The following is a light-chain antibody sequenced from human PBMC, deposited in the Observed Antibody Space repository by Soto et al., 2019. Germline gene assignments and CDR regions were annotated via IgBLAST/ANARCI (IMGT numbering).Light chain of an antibody. V-gene: IGLV1-44*01. CDR3: AAWDDSLNGHV. CDR1: SSNIGSNS. CDR2: TDN. Sequence: QAVVPQPPSASGAPGQRVTISCSGSSSNIGSNSVNWYQQVPGTAPKLLIYTDNQRPSGVPDRFSGSKSGTSASLAISGLQSEDEAYYYCAAWDDSLNGHVFGTGTKLTVL. J-gene: IGLJ1*01.